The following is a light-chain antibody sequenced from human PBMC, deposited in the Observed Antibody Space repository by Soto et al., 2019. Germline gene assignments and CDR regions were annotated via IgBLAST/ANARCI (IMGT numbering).Light chain of an antibody. CDR2: GAS. J-gene: IGKJ5*01. CDR1: RNFGSRS. Sequence: CPGTLSSSPPSHPPLSCRASRNFGSRSLAWYQQKRGQAPRLPIYGASTRATGCPDRFSGSGSGTDFTLTISSLEPEDFAVYYCQQRSNWLTFGQGTRLEIK. V-gene: IGKV3D-20*02. CDR3: QQRSNWLT.